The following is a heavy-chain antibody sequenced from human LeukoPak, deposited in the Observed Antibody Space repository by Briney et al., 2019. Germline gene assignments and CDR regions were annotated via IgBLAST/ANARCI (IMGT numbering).Heavy chain of an antibody. J-gene: IGHJ6*02. V-gene: IGHV3-30*18. CDR3: AKGSGWYENYYYGMDV. CDR2: ISYDGSRK. D-gene: IGHD6-19*01. Sequence: PGGSLRLSCAASGFTFSSYGMHWVRQAPGKGLEWVAVISYDGSRKYYADSVKGRFTISRDNSKNTLYLQMNSLRAEDTAVYYCAKGSGWYENYYYGMDVWGQGTTVTVSS. CDR1: GFTFSSYG.